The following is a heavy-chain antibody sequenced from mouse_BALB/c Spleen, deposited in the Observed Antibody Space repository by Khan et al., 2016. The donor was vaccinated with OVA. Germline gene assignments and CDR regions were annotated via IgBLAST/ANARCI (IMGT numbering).Heavy chain of an antibody. D-gene: IGHD2-14*01. CDR3: VREVAYYRSDGWFAY. Sequence: VKLQESGAELARPGASVKMSCKASGYTFTTYTIHWVKQRPGQGLEWIGYIIPSNDYTNYNQKFKDRATLTADKSSSTAYMQLSSLTSEDSAVYYCVREVAYYRSDGWFAYWGQGTLVTVSA. CDR2: IIPSNDYT. J-gene: IGHJ3*01. CDR1: GYTFTTYT. V-gene: IGHV1-4*01.